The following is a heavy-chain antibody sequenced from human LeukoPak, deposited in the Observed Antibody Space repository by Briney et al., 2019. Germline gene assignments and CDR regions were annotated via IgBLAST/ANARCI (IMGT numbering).Heavy chain of an antibody. CDR1: GGSISGYY. CDR3: ARFLRGATNALEI. J-gene: IGHJ3*02. V-gene: IGHV4-59*01. Sequence: SETLSLTCTVSGGSISGYYWGWIRQPPGKGLEYIGFIFYSGTTNYNPSPKSRVTISVDTSKNQFSLKLSSVTAADTAVYYCARFLRGATNALEIWGQGTMVTVSS. CDR2: IFYSGTT. D-gene: IGHD1-26*01.